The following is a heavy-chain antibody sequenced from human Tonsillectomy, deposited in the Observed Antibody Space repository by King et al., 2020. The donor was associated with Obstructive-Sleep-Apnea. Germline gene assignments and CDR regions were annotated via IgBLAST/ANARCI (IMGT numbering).Heavy chain of an antibody. CDR2: FSYDGSHK. J-gene: IGHJ4*02. CDR1: GFTFSTFG. D-gene: IGHD4/OR15-4a*01. CDR3: AKPYGADYFDY. Sequence: VQLVESGGGVVQPGRSLRLSCAASGFTFSTFGMHWVRQAPGKGLEWVAVFSYDGSHKYYADSVKGRFTISRDNSKNTLYLQMNSLRPEDTAVYYCAKPYGADYFDYWGQGTLVTVSS. V-gene: IGHV3-30*18.